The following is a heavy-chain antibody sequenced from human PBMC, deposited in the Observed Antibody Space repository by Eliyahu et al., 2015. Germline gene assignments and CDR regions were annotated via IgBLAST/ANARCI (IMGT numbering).Heavy chain of an antibody. CDR2: XNTNXGXP. Sequence: QVQLVQSGSELKKPGASVKVSCKASGYTFTSYAMNWVRQAPGQGLEWXGWXNTNXGXPTXAQGSTGRFVFSLDTSVSTAYLQISSLKAEDTAVYYCASGPPKTPRLSLQGSWFDPWGQGTLVTVSS. CDR3: ASGPPKTPRLSLQGSWFDP. J-gene: IGHJ5*02. CDR1: GYTFTSYA. D-gene: IGHD4-11*01. V-gene: IGHV7-4-1*02.